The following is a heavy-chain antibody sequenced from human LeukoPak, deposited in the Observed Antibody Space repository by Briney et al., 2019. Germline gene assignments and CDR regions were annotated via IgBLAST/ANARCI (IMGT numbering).Heavy chain of an antibody. V-gene: IGHV6-1*01. CDR1: GDSVPSISAA. CDR3: ARGLPTGGYSSSWLFDY. Sequence: SQTLSLNCAISGDSVPSISAAWNWIGQSPWRGLEWLGRTYYRSKWYNDYAVSVKSRITTNPDTSKNQFSLQLNSVTPEDTAVYYCARGLPTGGYSSSWLFDYWGQGTLVTVSS. D-gene: IGHD6-13*01. J-gene: IGHJ4*02. CDR2: TYYRSKWYN.